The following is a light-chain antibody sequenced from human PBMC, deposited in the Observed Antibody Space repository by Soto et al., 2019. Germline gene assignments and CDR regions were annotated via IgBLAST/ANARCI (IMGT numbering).Light chain of an antibody. CDR1: QSISIKY. CDR2: GGS. CDR3: QGQQYGVSSTYT. J-gene: IGKJ2*01. Sequence: SVLTQSPGTLTLSPGEIATLSCRASQSISIKYIAWYQQKPGQAHRLLIYGGSNRATGIPDRFSGSGSGTDFTLTISRLEPEDIPVHYGQGQQYGVSSTYTFGQGTKLEI. V-gene: IGKV3-20*01.